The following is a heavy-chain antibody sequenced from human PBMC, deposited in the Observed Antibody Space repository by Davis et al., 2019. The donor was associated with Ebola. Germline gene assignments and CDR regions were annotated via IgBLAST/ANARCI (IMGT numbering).Heavy chain of an antibody. V-gene: IGHV3-53*01. CDR2: IYSGGST. J-gene: IGHJ4*02. CDR1: GFTVSSNY. D-gene: IGHD3-10*01. CDR3: ARDTAELLWFGIDY. Sequence: GGSLRLSCAASGFTVSSNYMSWVRQAPGKGLEWVSVIYSGGSTYYADSVKGRFTISRDNAKNSLYLQMNSLRAEDTAVYYCARDTAELLWFGIDYWGQGTLVTVSS.